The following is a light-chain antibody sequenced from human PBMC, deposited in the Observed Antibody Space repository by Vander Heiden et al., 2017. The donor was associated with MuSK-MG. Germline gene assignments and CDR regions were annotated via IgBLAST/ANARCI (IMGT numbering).Light chain of an antibody. Sequence: EIVLKQSPGSLSSSPGDRVTLSCRASRSVGSNYVAWYQHNPGQAPRLLIYGASSRATGIPDRFSGSGSGTDFILTISRLEPEDSAVFYCQQYGTSRWTFGQGTKV. CDR1: RSVGSNY. CDR2: GAS. J-gene: IGKJ1*01. V-gene: IGKV3-20*01. CDR3: QQYGTSRWT.